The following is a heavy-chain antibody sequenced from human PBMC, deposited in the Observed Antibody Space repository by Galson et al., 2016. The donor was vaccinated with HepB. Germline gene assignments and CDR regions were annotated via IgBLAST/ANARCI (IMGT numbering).Heavy chain of an antibody. J-gene: IGHJ4*02. CDR3: ASAPAATGSDY. CDR1: GFTFSGYW. CDR2: IKQDGSEK. D-gene: IGHD1-1*01. Sequence: SLRLSCAASGFTFSGYWMTWVRQAPGKGLEWVANIKQDGSEKNYVDSVKGRFTISRDNAKNLVYLQMNSLRAEDTAMYYCASAPAATGSDYWGQGTLATVSP. V-gene: IGHV3-7*01.